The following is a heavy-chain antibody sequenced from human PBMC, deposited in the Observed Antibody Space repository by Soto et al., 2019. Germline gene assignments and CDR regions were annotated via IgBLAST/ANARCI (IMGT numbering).Heavy chain of an antibody. CDR2: VYVTGTGT. J-gene: IGHJ4*02. CDR3: ARPEGYGSGSYYFDS. CDR1: GYPFTTYH. Sequence: GVSVKVSCKASGYPFTTYHLHWVGQAPGQGLEWMGIVYVTGTGTRSAQKFQGRLTMTRDRSTSTVYMELSSLRSEDTAVYYCARPEGYGSGSYYFDSWGQGTLVTVSS. V-gene: IGHV1-46*01. D-gene: IGHD3-10*01.